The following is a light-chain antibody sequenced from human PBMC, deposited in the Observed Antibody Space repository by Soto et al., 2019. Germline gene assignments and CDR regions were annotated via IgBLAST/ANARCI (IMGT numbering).Light chain of an antibody. CDR1: SSNIGVNT. Sequence: QSVLTQPPSASGTPGQRVTISCSGRSSNIGVNTVNWYQQLPGTAPKLLIYINNQRPSGVPDRFSGSKSGTSGTLDITGLQTGDEADYYCATWDYSRTGEVFGGGTQLTVL. V-gene: IGLV1-44*01. J-gene: IGLJ2*01. CDR2: INN. CDR3: ATWDYSRTGEV.